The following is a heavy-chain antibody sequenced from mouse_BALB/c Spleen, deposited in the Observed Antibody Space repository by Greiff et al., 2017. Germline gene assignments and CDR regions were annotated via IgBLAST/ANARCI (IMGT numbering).Heavy chain of an antibody. V-gene: IGHV1-14*01. CDR2: INPYNDGT. J-gene: IGHJ3*01. D-gene: IGHD2-4*01. Sequence: EVQLQQSGPERVKPGASVKMSCKASGYTFTSYVMHWVKQKPGQGLEWIGYINPYNDGTKYNEKFKGKATLTSDKSSSTAYMELSSLTSEDSAVYYCARGMITTGLAYWGQGTLVTVSA. CDR3: ARGMITTGLAY. CDR1: GYTFTSYV.